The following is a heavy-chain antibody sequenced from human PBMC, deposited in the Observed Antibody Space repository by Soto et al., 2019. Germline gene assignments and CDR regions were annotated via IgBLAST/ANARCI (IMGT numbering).Heavy chain of an antibody. CDR2: IIPIFGTA. J-gene: IGHJ6*02. CDR1: GGTFSSYA. D-gene: IGHD3-16*01. CDR3: ARHLGGNHYYYGMDV. V-gene: IGHV1-69*12. Sequence: QVQRVQSGAEVKKPGSSVKVSCKASGGTFSSYAISWLRQALGQGLGWMGGIIPIFGTADYAQKFQGRVTITADDFTSTAYMELSSLRSEDTAVYYCARHLGGNHYYYGMDVWGQGTTVTVSS.